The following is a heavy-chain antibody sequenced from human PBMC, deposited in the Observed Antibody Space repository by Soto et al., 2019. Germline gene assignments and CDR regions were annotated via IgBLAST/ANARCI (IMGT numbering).Heavy chain of an antibody. CDR3: ARGRFVSSSGSLYFDY. D-gene: IGHD6-6*01. CDR2: IYYIGPP. J-gene: IGHJ4*02. Sequence: PSETLSLTCTVSGGSVSSSGYYWNWIRQHPVKGLEWIGYIYYIGPPSYNPSLKSRVTMSVDTSESHFSLKLNSVTAADAAFYYCARGRFVSSSGSLYFDYWGQGALVTVSS. CDR1: GGSVSSSGYY. V-gene: IGHV4-31*03.